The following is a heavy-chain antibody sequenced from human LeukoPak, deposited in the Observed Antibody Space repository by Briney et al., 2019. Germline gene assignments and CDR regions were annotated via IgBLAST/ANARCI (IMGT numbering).Heavy chain of an antibody. CDR3: ARGSSSSWFDAFDI. CDR2: INHSGST. J-gene: IGHJ3*02. D-gene: IGHD6-13*01. V-gene: IGHV4-34*01. Sequence: NPSETLSLTCAVYGGSFSGYYWSWIRQPPGKGLEWIGEINHSGSTNYNPSLKSRVTISLDTSKNQFSLKLSSVTAADTAVYYCARGSSSSWFDAFDIWGQGTMVTVSS. CDR1: GGSFSGYY.